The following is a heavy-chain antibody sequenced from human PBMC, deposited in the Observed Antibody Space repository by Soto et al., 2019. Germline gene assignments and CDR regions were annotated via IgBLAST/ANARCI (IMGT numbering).Heavy chain of an antibody. D-gene: IGHD5-18*01. Sequence: GGSLRLSCAASGFTFSSYAMSWVRQAPGKGLEWVSAISGSGGSTYYADSVKGRFTISRDNSKNTLYLQMNSLRAEDTAVYYCAKDRGYSYGYSPYYYYYYMDVRGKGTTVTVSS. CDR3: AKDRGYSYGYSPYYYYYYMDV. CDR1: GFTFSSYA. V-gene: IGHV3-23*01. CDR2: ISGSGGST. J-gene: IGHJ6*03.